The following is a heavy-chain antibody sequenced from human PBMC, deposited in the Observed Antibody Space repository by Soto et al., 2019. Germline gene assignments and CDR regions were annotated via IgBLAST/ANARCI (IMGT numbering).Heavy chain of an antibody. J-gene: IGHJ4*02. D-gene: IGHD3-9*01. Sequence: KASETLSLTCTVSGGSISSYYWSWIRQPPGKGLEWIGYIFYSGSTNYNPSLKSRVTISLDTSKTQFSLKLSSVTAADTAVYYWARGYYDILTGYNLVLDYWGQGTLVTVSS. CDR1: GGSISSYY. CDR3: ARGYYDILTGYNLVLDY. CDR2: IFYSGST. V-gene: IGHV4-59*01.